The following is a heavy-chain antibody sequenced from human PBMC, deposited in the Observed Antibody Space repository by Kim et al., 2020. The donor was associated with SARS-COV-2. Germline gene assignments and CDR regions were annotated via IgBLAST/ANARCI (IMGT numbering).Heavy chain of an antibody. J-gene: IGHJ3*01. V-gene: IGHV3-74*01. D-gene: IGHD1-26*01. CDR1: EFSFGSYW. CDR2: VSHDGYKT. CDR3: ARDLSGTYQFSDDAFDL. Sequence: GGSLRLSCVASEFSFGSYWMHWLRQVPGKGPEWVSRVSHDGYKTNYVDSLRGRFTISRDNAKNTLYLQMKNLRVEDTAVYYCARDLSGTYQFSDDAFDLWGQGTMVIVSS.